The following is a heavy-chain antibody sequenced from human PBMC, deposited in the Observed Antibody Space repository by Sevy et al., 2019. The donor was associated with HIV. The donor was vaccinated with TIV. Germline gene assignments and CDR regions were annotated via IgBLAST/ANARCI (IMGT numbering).Heavy chain of an antibody. J-gene: IGHJ4*02. V-gene: IGHV1-24*01. Sequence: ASVKVSCKVSGYTLNKLSMHWVRQAPGKGLEWMGSFDPEDGETFYAQKFQGRVTMTEDTSTDTAYMELSSLRSEDTAVYDCAATKDYYESSGPPFDYWGQGTLVTVSS. CDR3: AATKDYYESSGPPFDY. CDR2: FDPEDGET. CDR1: GYTLNKLS. D-gene: IGHD3-22*01.